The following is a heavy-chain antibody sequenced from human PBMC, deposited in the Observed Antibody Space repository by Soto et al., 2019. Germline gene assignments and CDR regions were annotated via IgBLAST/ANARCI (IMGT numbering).Heavy chain of an antibody. D-gene: IGHD3-3*01. CDR2: ISGSGGST. CDR1: GFTFSSYA. J-gene: IGHJ5*02. CDR3: AKDQLTTLRFLEWFPTYNWFDP. V-gene: IGHV3-23*01. Sequence: PGGSLRLSCAAXGFTFSSYAMSWVRQAPGKGLEWVSAISGSGGSTYYADSVKGRFTISRDNSKNTLYLQMNSLRAEDTAVYYCAKDQLTTLRFLEWFPTYNWFDPWGQGTLVTVSS.